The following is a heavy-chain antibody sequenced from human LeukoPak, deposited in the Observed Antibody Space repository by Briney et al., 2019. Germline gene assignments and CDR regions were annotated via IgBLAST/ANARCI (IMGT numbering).Heavy chain of an antibody. CDR3: ARGRVTMIVVVNSYYYSMDV. J-gene: IGHJ6*03. D-gene: IGHD3-22*01. CDR1: SGSINSYY. CDR2: IYYSGST. V-gene: IGHV4-59*12. Sequence: SETLSLTCTVSSGSINSYYWSWIRQPPGKGLEWIGYIYYSGSTNYNPSHKSRVTISVDTSKNQFSLKLSSVTAADTAVYYCARGRVTMIVVVNSYYYSMDVWGKGTTVTVSS.